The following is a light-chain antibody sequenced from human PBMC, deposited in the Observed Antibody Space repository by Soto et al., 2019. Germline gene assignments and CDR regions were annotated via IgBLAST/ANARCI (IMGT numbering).Light chain of an antibody. CDR1: QPARNNY. Sequence: EFVLTQSPGTLSLSPGERTTLSCRASQPARNNYLAWYQPQPGQAPTLLIYDASNRATGIPERFSAGGSGTDFTLTISRLACEDFAFYYYLRFASYPLTFGGGTKVEIK. CDR3: LRFASYPLT. V-gene: IGKV3-20*01. J-gene: IGKJ4*01. CDR2: DAS.